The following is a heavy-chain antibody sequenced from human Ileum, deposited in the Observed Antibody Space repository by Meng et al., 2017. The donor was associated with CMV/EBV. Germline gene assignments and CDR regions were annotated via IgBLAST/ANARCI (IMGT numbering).Heavy chain of an antibody. CDR3: AQGGYCSDTTCYNLGWFAP. CDR1: G. D-gene: IGHD2-2*03. Sequence: GMHWVRQAQGKGLEWVAFIRNDGSNEYYADSVKGRFTISRDNSKSTLFLQMNSLRPEDSAVYYCAQGGYCSDTTCYNLGWFAPWGQGTLVTVSS. V-gene: IGHV3-30*02. CDR2: IRNDGSNE. J-gene: IGHJ5*02.